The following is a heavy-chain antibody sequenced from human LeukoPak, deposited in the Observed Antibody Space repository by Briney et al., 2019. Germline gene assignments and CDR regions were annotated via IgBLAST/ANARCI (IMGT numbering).Heavy chain of an antibody. D-gene: IGHD2-2*01. CDR1: GYSFTSHW. J-gene: IGHJ3*02. CDR2: IYAGDSDT. CDR3: ARQVPGYCSSTSCLDAFDI. V-gene: IGHV5-51*01. Sequence: GESLKISCKGSGYSFTSHWIGWVRQMPGKGLEWMGIIYAGDSDTRYSPSFQGQVTISADKSISTAYLQWSSLKASDTAMYYCARQVPGYCSSTSCLDAFDIWGQGTMVTVSS.